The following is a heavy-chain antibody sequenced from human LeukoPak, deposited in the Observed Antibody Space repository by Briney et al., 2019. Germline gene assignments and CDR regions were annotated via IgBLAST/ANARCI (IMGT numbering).Heavy chain of an antibody. J-gene: IGHJ5*02. CDR3: ARDIVVVPAAAFDP. Sequence: GGSLRLSCAASGFTFSRYWMSWVRQAPGKGLEWVANIKQDGSETYYVDSVKGRFTISRDNGKNSLYLQMNSLRTEDTAVYYCARDIVVVPAAAFDPWGQGTLVTV. CDR1: GFTFSRYW. V-gene: IGHV3-7*04. CDR2: IKQDGSET. D-gene: IGHD2-2*01.